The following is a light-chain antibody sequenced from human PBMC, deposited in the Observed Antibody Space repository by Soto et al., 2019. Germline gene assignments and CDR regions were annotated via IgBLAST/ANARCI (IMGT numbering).Light chain of an antibody. CDR3: QQYGRSPMYS. CDR1: QSVSSN. CDR2: GAS. V-gene: IGKV3-20*01. Sequence: EIVLTQSPDTLSVSPGERATLSCRASQSVSSNLAWYQQKPGQAPRLLMFGASTRATNIPARFSGSGSGTDFTLTISRLEPEDFAVYYCQQYGRSPMYSFGQGTKLEIK. J-gene: IGKJ2*03.